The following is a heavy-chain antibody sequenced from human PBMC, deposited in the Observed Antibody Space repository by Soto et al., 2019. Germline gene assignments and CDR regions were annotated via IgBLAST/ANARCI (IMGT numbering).Heavy chain of an antibody. Sequence: SETLSLTCTVSGDSISSSNYYWGWIRQPPGRGLEWIGCMYNGGSTNYNPSLKSRVTISVDTSKNQFSLELTSVTAADTAVYYCARRIVATETFDNWGQGTLVTVSS. CDR3: ARRIVATETFDN. CDR1: GDSISSSNYY. D-gene: IGHD5-12*01. V-gene: IGHV4-39*01. J-gene: IGHJ4*02. CDR2: MYNGGST.